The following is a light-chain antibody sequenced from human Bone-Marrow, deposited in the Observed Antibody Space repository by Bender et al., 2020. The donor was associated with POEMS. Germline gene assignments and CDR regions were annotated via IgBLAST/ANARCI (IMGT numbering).Light chain of an antibody. V-gene: IGLV2-8*01. Sequence: QSALTQPPSASGSPGQSVTISCTGTSSDVGAYDYVSWYQQHPGKAPKLIIFEVNKRPSGVPDRFSGSKSGTSASLAITWLQSDDEAIYFCVAWDASLNGWVFGGGTKLTVL. CDR3: VAWDASLNGWV. J-gene: IGLJ3*02. CDR1: SSDVGAYDY. CDR2: EVN.